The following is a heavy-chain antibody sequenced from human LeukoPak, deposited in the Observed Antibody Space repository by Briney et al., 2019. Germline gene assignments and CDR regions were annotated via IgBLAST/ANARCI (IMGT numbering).Heavy chain of an antibody. CDR3: ARAHPYYYDSSPYYMDV. J-gene: IGHJ6*03. CDR1: GFTVSSNY. D-gene: IGHD3-22*01. V-gene: IGHV3-53*01. CDR2: IYSGGST. Sequence: TGGSLRLSCAASGFTVSSNYMSWVRQAPGKGLEWVSVIYSGGSTYYADSVRGRFTISRDNSKNTVYLQMNSLRAEDTAVYYCARAHPYYYDSSPYYMDVWGKGTTVTISS.